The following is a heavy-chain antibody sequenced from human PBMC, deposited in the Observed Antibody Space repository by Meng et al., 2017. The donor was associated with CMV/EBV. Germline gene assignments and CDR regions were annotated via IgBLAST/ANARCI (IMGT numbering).Heavy chain of an antibody. CDR3: TRAASGWFPFDS. V-gene: IGHV4-34*01. D-gene: IGHD6-19*01. Sequence: SETLSLTCGVYGGSLSGYYWNWIRQLPGKGLEWIGEINHNGGANYNPSLKSRVTISVDTSKNQFSLKLTSVTAADTAVYYCTRAASGWFPFDSWGQGILVTVSS. CDR1: GGSLSGYY. CDR2: INHNGGA. J-gene: IGHJ4*02.